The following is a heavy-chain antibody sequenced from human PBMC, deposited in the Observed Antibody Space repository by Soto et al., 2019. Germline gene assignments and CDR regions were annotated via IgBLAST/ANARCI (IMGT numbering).Heavy chain of an antibody. V-gene: IGHV4-30-4*01. J-gene: IGHJ4*02. Sequence: PSETLSLTCTVSGGSISSGDYYWSWIRQPPGKGLEWIGYIYYSGSTYYNPSLKSRVTISVDTSKNQFSLKLSSVTAADTAVYYCARDMGRYYYDSRGPNWGQGTLVTVAS. CDR3: ARDMGRYYYDSRGPN. CDR1: GGSISSGDYY. D-gene: IGHD3-22*01. CDR2: IYYSGST.